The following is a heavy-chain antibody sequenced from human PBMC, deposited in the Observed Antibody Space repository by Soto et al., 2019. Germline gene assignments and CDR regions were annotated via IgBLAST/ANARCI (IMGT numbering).Heavy chain of an antibody. CDR2: IYYSGST. Sequence: SETLSLTCTVSGGSISSSSYYWGWIRQPPGEGLEWIGSIYYSGSTYYNPSLKSRVTISVDTSKNQFSLKLSSVTAADTAVYYCARLDFWSGYSSLLFDYWGHGTLVTVSS. J-gene: IGHJ4*01. D-gene: IGHD3-3*01. CDR1: GGSISSSSYY. V-gene: IGHV4-39*01. CDR3: ARLDFWSGYSSLLFDY.